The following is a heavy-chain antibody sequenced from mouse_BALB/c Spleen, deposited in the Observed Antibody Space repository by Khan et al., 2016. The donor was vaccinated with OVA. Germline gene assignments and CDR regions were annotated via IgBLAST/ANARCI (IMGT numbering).Heavy chain of an antibody. D-gene: IGHD2-1*01. J-gene: IGHJ3*01. CDR1: GFNIKDTY. CDR3: ATLYGSPFTY. CDR2: IDPANGDT. V-gene: IGHV14-3*02. Sequence: EVQLQQSGTELIKPGASVKLSCTASGFNIKDTYIHWVKERPEQGPEWIGRIDPANGDTKYDPKFQGKATITADTSSNTAYLQLSSLTSEDTAVDYCATLYGSPFTYWGQGTLVTVSA.